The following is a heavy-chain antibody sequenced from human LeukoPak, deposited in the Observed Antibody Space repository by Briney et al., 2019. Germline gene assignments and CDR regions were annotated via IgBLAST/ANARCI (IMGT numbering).Heavy chain of an antibody. Sequence: SQTLSLTCTVSGGSMSSRGYYWSGIRQPAGKGLGWIGRIYTSGSTNYNPSLKSRLTISVDTSKNQFSLKLSSVTAADTAIYYCATYYYDSSDYQDYWGQGPLVTVSS. V-gene: IGHV4-61*02. D-gene: IGHD3-22*01. CDR1: GGSMSSRGYY. CDR2: IYTSGST. J-gene: IGHJ4*02. CDR3: ATYYYDSSDYQDY.